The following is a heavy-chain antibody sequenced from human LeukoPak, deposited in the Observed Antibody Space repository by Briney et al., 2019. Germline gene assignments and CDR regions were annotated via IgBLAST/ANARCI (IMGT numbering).Heavy chain of an antibody. D-gene: IGHD6-13*01. CDR3: ARHGGSSIWYPSWFDP. Sequence: SETLSLTCTVSGGPITSRDHFWAWSRQPPGKGLEWIGSIYYRGSTYYNPSLKSRVTISIDTSKNQFSLKLGSVTAADTAVYYCARHGGSSIWYPSWFDPWGQGTLVTVSS. CDR1: GGPITSRDHF. J-gene: IGHJ5*02. V-gene: IGHV4-39*01. CDR2: IYYRGST.